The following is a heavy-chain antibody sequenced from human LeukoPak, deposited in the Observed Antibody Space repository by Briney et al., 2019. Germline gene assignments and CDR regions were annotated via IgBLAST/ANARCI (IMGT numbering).Heavy chain of an antibody. CDR2: IHSGGNT. CDR3: ARCDSSRWNGIDY. V-gene: IGHV3-53*01. D-gene: IGHD6-13*01. CDR1: GLTVRSNY. Sequence: PGGSLRLSCAASGLTVRSNYMGWVRPAPGKGLEWVSVIHSGGNTYYADSVKGRFTISRDNSRNTMDLQMNSLRAEDTAVYYCARCDSSRWNGIDYWGQGTLVTVSS. J-gene: IGHJ4*02.